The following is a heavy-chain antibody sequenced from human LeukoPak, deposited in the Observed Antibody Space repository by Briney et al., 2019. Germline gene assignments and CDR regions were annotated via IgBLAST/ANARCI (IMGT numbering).Heavy chain of an antibody. J-gene: IGHJ4*02. CDR1: GYTFTSYY. Sequence: ASAKVSCKASGYTFTSYYMHWVRQAPGQGLEWMGIINPSGGSTSYAQKFQGRVTMTRDTSTSTVYMELSSLRSEDTAVYYCARDHTKYYFDYWGQGTLVTVSS. CDR3: ARDHTKYYFDY. CDR2: INPSGGST. V-gene: IGHV1-46*01. D-gene: IGHD2-8*01.